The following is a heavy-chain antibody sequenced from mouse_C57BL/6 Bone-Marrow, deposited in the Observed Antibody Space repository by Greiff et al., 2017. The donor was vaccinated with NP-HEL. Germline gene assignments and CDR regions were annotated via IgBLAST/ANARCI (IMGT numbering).Heavy chain of an antibody. V-gene: IGHV1-81*01. CDR1: GYTFTSYG. D-gene: IGHD2-4*01. CDR3: AEGYDYDEAY. Sequence: QVQLKESGAELARPGASVKLSCKASGYTFTSYGISWVKQRTGQGLEWIGEIYPRSGNTYYNEKCKGKATLTADKSSSTAYMELRSLTSEDSAVYFSAEGYDYDEAYWGQGTLVTVSA. CDR2: IYPRSGNT. J-gene: IGHJ3*01.